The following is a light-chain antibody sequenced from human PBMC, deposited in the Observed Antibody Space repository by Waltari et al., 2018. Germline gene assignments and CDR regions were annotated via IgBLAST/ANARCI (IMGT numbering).Light chain of an antibody. CDR1: QSVGSSS. J-gene: IGKJ1*01. CDR3: QQHGTLPAT. CDR2: RAS. V-gene: IGKV3-20*01. Sequence: EIVLTQSPGNASLSPGERVTLSCRASQSVGSSSLAWYQQKPGQAPRLVIYRASRRATGIPDRFSGSGSGTDFSLTISRLEPEDFAVYYCQQHGTLPATFGQGTKMEIK.